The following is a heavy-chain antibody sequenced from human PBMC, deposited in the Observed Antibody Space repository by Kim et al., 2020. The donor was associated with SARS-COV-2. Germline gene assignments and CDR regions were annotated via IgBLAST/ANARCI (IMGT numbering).Heavy chain of an antibody. Sequence: SETLSLTCAVYGGSFSGYYWSWIRQPPGKGLEWIGEINHSGSTNYNPSLKSRVTISVDTSKNQFSLKLSSVTAADTAVYYCARATFLYCSSTSCSNYYYYGMDAWGQGTTVTVSS. CDR1: GGSFSGYY. V-gene: IGHV4-34*01. D-gene: IGHD2-2*01. J-gene: IGHJ6*02. CDR3: ARATFLYCSSTSCSNYYYYGMDA. CDR2: INHSGST.